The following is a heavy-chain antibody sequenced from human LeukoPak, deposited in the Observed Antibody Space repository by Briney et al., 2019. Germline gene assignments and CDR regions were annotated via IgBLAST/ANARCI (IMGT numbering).Heavy chain of an antibody. D-gene: IGHD3-16*01. V-gene: IGHV4-38-2*02. J-gene: IGHJ5*02. CDR1: GYSIISGFS. Sequence: PSETLSLTCTVSGYSIISGFSWGCFRHPPGKVLEWLGTISYNGITDYNPSLKSRVTISRDTSKNQFSLRLTSVTAADAALYFCAREGAVPGIDPWGQGTLVTVSS. CDR2: ISYNGIT. CDR3: AREGAVPGIDP.